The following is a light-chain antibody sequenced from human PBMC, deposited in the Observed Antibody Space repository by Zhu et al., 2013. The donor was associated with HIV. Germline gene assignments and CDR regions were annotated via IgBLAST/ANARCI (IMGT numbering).Light chain of an antibody. CDR1: QSVGTN. V-gene: IGKV3-20*01. Sequence: EIVLTQSPGTLSVSPGERATLSCRASQSVGTNLAWYQQKPGQSPRLLIYGASTRATGIPARFSGSGSGTDFTLSISRLEPEDFAVYYCQQYGTSLITFGGGTTVEIK. J-gene: IGKJ4*01. CDR3: QQYGTSLIT. CDR2: GAS.